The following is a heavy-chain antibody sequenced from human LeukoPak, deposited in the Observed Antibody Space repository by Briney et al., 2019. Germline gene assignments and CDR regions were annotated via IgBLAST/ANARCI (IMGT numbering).Heavy chain of an antibody. CDR3: ARGRWFDP. Sequence: PGGSLRLSCAASGFTFSIYEMNWVRQAPGKGLDWVSFISGSGSTIHFADSVKGRFTISRDNAKNSLYLQMNSLRGEDTAVYYCARGRWFDPWGQGTLVTVSS. CDR2: ISGSGSTI. V-gene: IGHV3-48*03. CDR1: GFTFSIYE. J-gene: IGHJ5*02.